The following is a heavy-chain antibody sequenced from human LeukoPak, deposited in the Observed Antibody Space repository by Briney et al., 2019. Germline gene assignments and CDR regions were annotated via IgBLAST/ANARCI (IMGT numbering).Heavy chain of an antibody. CDR2: IYHSGST. V-gene: IGHV4-4*07. CDR3: AREKRQQLARGYGMDV. J-gene: IGHJ6*02. CDR1: GGSISSYY. Sequence: PSETLSLTCTVSGGSISSYYWSWIRQPAGKGLGWIGRIYHSGSTNYNPSLKSRVTISVDTSKNQFSLKLSSVTAADTAVYYCAREKRQQLARGYGMDVWGQGTTVTVSS. D-gene: IGHD6-13*01.